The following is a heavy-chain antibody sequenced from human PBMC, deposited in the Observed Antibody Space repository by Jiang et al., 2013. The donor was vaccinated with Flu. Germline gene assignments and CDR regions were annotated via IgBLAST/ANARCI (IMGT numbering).Heavy chain of an antibody. D-gene: IGHD3-10*01. Sequence: GPGLVKPSQTLSLTCTVSGGSISSGKYFWSWIRQPAGKGLEWIGRIYTSGSTNYNPSLKSRVTISLDTSKNQFSLKLNSVTAADTAVYYCARDSGGQLHQYWGQGTLVTVSS. CDR3: ARDSGGQLHQY. V-gene: IGHV4-61*02. CDR1: GGSISSGKYF. CDR2: IYTSGST. J-gene: IGHJ4*02.